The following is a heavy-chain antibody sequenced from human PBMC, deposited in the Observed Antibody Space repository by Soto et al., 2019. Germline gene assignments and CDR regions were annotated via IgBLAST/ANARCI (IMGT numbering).Heavy chain of an antibody. CDR3: ARDPAIYTGKFEYGFDV. D-gene: IGHD3-9*01. CDR2: IGTSGKTI. J-gene: IGHJ6*02. Sequence: LRLSCAVSGFTFSSYEMNWVRQAPGKGLEWVSYIGTSGKTIYYADSVRGRFTISRDNAKNSLYLQMNSLRAEDTAVYFCARDPAIYTGKFEYGFDVWGRGPTGTDS. CDR1: GFTFSSYE. V-gene: IGHV3-48*03.